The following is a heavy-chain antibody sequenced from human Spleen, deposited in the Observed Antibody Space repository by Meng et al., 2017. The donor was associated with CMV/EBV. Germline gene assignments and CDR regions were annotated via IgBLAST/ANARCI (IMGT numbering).Heavy chain of an antibody. CDR3: AKSVPTAVPKFDP. D-gene: IGHD2-21*02. CDR2: ISYSGST. V-gene: IGHV4-39*07. CDR1: GGSISRTGDF. J-gene: IGHJ5*02. Sequence: SETLSLTCSVSGGSISRTGDFWGWIRQSPGKGLEWIGRISYSGSTHYNPSLQSRLTISVDTSRNQFFLRLTSVTAADTAVYYCAKSVPTAVPKFDPWGLGTLVTVSS.